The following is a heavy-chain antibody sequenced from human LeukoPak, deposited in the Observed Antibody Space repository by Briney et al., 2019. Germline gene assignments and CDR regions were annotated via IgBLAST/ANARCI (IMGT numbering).Heavy chain of an antibody. Sequence: GGSLRLSCAASGFTFGTYGMSWVRQAPGKGLEWVSTISGTGGSTYYADSVRGRFTISRDNSKNTLFLQMSSLRAEDTAVYYCAKGVGRTTYYFDYWGRGTLVTVSS. J-gene: IGHJ4*02. CDR2: ISGTGGST. V-gene: IGHV3-23*01. CDR1: GFTFGTYG. D-gene: IGHD4-11*01. CDR3: AKGVGRTTYYFDY.